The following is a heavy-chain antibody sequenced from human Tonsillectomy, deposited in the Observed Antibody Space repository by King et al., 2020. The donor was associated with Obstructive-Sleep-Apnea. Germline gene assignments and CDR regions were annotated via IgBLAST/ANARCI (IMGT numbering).Heavy chain of an antibody. D-gene: IGHD2-15*01. CDR2: IKWDESDK. CDR3: ARDDGSLDY. V-gene: IGHV3-7*03. CDR1: GFTFSNYW. J-gene: IGHJ4*02. Sequence: VQLVESGGGLVQPGGSLRLSCAASGFTFSNYWMAWVRQAPGKGPEWVANIKWDESDKNYMDSVKGRFTISRDNAKNFLYLQMNNMRADDTALYYCARDDGSLDYWGQGTLVTVFS.